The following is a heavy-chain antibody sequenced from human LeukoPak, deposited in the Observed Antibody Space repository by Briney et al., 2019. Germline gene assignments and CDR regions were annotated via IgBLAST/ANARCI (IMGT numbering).Heavy chain of an antibody. J-gene: IGHJ6*03. CDR1: GFTFSSYE. CDR3: ARGSAGYYYYMDA. V-gene: IGHV3-48*03. CDR2: ISSSGDTI. Sequence: PGGSLRLSCAGFGFTFSSYEMNWVRQAPGKGLEWVSYISSSGDTIYYADSVKGRFTISRDNAKNSLYLQMNSLSPEDTAVYYCARGSAGYYYYMDAWGKGTTVTISS.